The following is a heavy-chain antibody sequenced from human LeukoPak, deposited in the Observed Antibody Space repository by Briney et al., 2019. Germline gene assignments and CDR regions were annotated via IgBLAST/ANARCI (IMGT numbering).Heavy chain of an antibody. CDR3: ARYTAAAGTFNWFDP. J-gene: IGHJ5*02. D-gene: IGHD6-13*01. CDR2: INPNSGNT. V-gene: IGHV1-8*02. Sequence: ASVKVSCKASGYTFTGYYMHWVRQAPGQGLEWMGWINPNSGNTGYAQKFQGRVTMTRNTSISTAYMELSSLRSEDTAVYYCARYTAAAGTFNWFDPWGQGTLVTVSS. CDR1: GYTFTGYY.